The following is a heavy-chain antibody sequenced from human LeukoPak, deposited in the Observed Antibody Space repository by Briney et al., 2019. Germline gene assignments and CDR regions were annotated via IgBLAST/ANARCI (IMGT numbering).Heavy chain of an antibody. Sequence: PSQTLSLTCTVSGGSISSGGYYWSWIRQHPGKGLEWIGYIYYSGSTYYNPSLKSRVTISVDTSKNQFSLKLSSVTAADTAVYYCARAITYYDFWSADYYYYTDVWGKGTTVTVSS. J-gene: IGHJ6*03. D-gene: IGHD3-3*01. CDR3: ARAITYYDFWSADYYYYTDV. CDR2: IYYSGST. V-gene: IGHV4-31*03. CDR1: GGSISSGGYY.